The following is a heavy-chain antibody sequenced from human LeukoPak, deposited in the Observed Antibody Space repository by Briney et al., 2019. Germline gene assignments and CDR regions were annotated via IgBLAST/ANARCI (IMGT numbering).Heavy chain of an antibody. CDR1: EFTFSSYS. Sequence: TGGSLRLSCAASEFTFSSYSMNWVRQAPGKGLEWVSFISSSNSYIYHADSMKGRFTISRDNAKNSLFLQMNSLRAEDTAVYYCATGGVGATSPLFIDYWGQGTLVTVSS. J-gene: IGHJ4*02. D-gene: IGHD1-26*01. CDR3: ATGGVGATSPLFIDY. V-gene: IGHV3-21*01. CDR2: ISSSNSYI.